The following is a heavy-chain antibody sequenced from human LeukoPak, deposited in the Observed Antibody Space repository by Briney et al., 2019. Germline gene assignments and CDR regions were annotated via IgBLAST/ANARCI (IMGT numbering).Heavy chain of an antibody. CDR2: INHSGST. Sequence: SETLSLTCAVYGGSFSGYYWSWIRQPPGKGLDWIGEINHSGSTNYNPSLKSRVTISVDTSKNQFSLKLSSVTAADTAVYYCARVYCSGGSCYRAYYMDVWGKGTTVTVSS. CDR1: GGSFSGYY. V-gene: IGHV4-34*01. J-gene: IGHJ6*03. CDR3: ARVYCSGGSCYRAYYMDV. D-gene: IGHD2-15*01.